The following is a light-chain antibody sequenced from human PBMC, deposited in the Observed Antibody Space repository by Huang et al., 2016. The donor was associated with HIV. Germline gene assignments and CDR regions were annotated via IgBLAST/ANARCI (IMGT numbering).Light chain of an antibody. V-gene: IGKV3-15*01. CDR3: QQYNDWPPLT. J-gene: IGKJ4*01. CDR2: DAS. Sequence: EIEMTQSPATLSVSPGERATLSCRASHSVDSDLAWYQQQPGQAPRILIYDASTRATVISAKFNGTGSGTEFSLSITNLQSEDFAVYYCQQYNDWPPLTFGGGTKVEI. CDR1: HSVDSD.